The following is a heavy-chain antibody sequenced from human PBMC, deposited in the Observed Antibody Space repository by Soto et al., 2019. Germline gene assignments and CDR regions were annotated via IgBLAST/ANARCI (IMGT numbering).Heavy chain of an antibody. J-gene: IGHJ6*02. D-gene: IGHD3-22*01. V-gene: IGHV3-23*01. CDR2: ISGSGGST. CDR1: GFTFSSYA. CDR3: AKGGEGIVLYYGMDV. Sequence: EVQLLESGGGLVQPGGSLRLSCAASGFTFSSYAMSWVRQAPGKGLEWVSAISGSGGSTYYADSVKGRFTISRDNSKNPLYLQMNGLRAEDTAVYYCAKGGEGIVLYYGMDVWGQGTTVTVSS.